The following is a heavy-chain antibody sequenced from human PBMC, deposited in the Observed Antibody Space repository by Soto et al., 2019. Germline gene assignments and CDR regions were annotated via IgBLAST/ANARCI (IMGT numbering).Heavy chain of an antibody. CDR3: AGLPGIAAAGLFLDY. V-gene: IGHV1-69*13. J-gene: IGHJ4*02. D-gene: IGHD6-13*01. CDR2: IIPIFGTA. CDR1: GGTFSSYA. Sequence: GASVKVSCKASGGTFSSYAISWVRQAPGQGLEWMGGIIPIFGTANYAQKFQGRVTITADESTSTAYMELSSLRSEDTAVYYCAGLPGIAAAGLFLDYWGQGTLVTVSS.